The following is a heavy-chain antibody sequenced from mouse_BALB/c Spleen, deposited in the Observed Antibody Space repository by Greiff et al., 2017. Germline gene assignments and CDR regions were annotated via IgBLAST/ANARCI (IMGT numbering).Heavy chain of an antibody. CDR2: ISSGSSTI. D-gene: IGHD1-2*01. V-gene: IGHV5-17*02. CDR1: GFTFSSFG. Sequence: DVHLVESGGGLVQPGGSRKLSCAASGFTFSSFGMHWVRQAPEKGLEWVAYISSGSSTIYYADTVKGRFTISRDNPKNTLFLQMTSLRSEDTAMYYCARDYYGYGDYWGQGTTLTVSS. J-gene: IGHJ2*01. CDR3: ARDYYGYGDY.